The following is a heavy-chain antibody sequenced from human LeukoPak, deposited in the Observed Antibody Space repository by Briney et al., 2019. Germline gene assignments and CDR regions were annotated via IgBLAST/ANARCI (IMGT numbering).Heavy chain of an antibody. D-gene: IGHD3-16*02. Sequence: PGGSLRLSCAASGFTFSSYAMSWVRQAPGKGLEWVSAISGSGGSTYYADSVKGRFTISRDNSKNTLYLQMNSLRAEDTAVYYCAKEDLGVTYYDYVWGSYRPSIDYWGQGTLVTVSS. CDR1: GFTFSSYA. V-gene: IGHV3-23*01. CDR2: ISGSGGST. CDR3: AKEDLGVTYYDYVWGSYRPSIDY. J-gene: IGHJ4*02.